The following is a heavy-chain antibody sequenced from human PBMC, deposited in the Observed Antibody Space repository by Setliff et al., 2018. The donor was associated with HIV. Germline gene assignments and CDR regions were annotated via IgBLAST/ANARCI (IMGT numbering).Heavy chain of an antibody. V-gene: IGHV1-2*02. D-gene: IGHD2-15*01. CDR2: INPRSGGT. J-gene: IGHJ4*02. CDR1: GYSFTDHY. Sequence: ASVKVSCKASGYSFTDHYMHWVRQAPGQGLEWMGWINPRSGGTNYAQKFQGTVTMTRDTSINTAYMEMSRLRSDDTAVYYCARVPSRYCSPPTCPFFFDYWGQGTLVTVSS. CDR3: ARVPSRYCSPPTCPFFFDY.